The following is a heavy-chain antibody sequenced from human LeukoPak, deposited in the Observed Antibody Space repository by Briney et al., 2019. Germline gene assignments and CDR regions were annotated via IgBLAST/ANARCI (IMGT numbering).Heavy chain of an antibody. CDR2: IIPIFGTA. CDR1: GYTFTSYG. V-gene: IGHV1-69*13. CDR3: AREGPGPDYYYGSGSYPYYFDY. D-gene: IGHD3-10*01. J-gene: IGHJ4*02. Sequence: SVKVSCKASGYTFTSYGISWVRQAPGQGLEWMGGIIPIFGTANYAQKFQGRVTITADESTSTAYMELSSLRSEDTAVYYCAREGPGPDYYYGSGSYPYYFDYWGQGTLVTVSS.